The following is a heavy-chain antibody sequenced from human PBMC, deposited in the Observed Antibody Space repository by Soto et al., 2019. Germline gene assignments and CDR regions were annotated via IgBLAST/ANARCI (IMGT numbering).Heavy chain of an antibody. CDR3: ARGGSTHYYYGLDV. Sequence: SETLSLTCTVTGGSISGFFWTWVRQPPGMPLEGLGHVAASGSTAYNPSLRSRLSLSLDVSKNRFSLELTSVTAADTATYFCARGGSTHYYYGLDVWGQGTTVTVSS. CDR1: GGSISGFF. V-gene: IGHV4-4*07. J-gene: IGHJ6*02. CDR2: VAASGST.